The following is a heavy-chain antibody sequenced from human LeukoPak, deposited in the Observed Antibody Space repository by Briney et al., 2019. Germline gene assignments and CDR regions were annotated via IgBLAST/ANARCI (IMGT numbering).Heavy chain of an antibody. CDR1: GFTFSNYW. J-gene: IGHJ4*02. V-gene: IGHV3-7*01. CDR2: IKQDGSEK. CDR3: ARIGYRSSSFDY. D-gene: IGHD5-18*01. Sequence: GGSLRLSCAASGFTFSNYWMSWVRQAPGKGLEWVANIKQDGSEKDYVDFMKGRFTISRDNAKNSVYLQVNSLRAEDTAVYHCARIGYRSSSFDYWGQGTLVTVSS.